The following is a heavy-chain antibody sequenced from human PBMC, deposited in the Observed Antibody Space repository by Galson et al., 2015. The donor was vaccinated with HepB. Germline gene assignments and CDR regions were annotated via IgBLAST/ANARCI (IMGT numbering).Heavy chain of an antibody. Sequence: SLRLSCAASGFKFDDYSMHWVRQVPTKGLEWVSDLSWNGDKIGYADSVEGRFTVSRDNDNNSLHLEMNSLRPEDTGVYYCTKGRICFVRGELESWGRGVLVTVSS. CDR2: LSWNGDKI. D-gene: IGHD3-10*01. CDR3: TKGRICFVRGELES. J-gene: IGHJ4*02. CDR1: GFKFDDYS. V-gene: IGHV3-9*01.